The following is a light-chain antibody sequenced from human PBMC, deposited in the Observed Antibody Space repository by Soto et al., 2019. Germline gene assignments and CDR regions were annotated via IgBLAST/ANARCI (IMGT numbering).Light chain of an antibody. CDR1: SSDVGGYRF. J-gene: IGLJ3*02. V-gene: IGLV2-14*01. CDR3: SSKSSGSTPML. CDR2: EVS. Sequence: QSVLTQPASVSGSPGQSITISCTGTSSDVGGYRFVSWYQHHPGEAPKLIIYEVSNRPSGVSSRFSGSKSGNTASLTISGLQAEDESLYYCSSKSSGSTPMLFXGGTKVTVL.